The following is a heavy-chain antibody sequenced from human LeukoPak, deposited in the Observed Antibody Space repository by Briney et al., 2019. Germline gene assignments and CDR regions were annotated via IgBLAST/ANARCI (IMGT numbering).Heavy chain of an antibody. Sequence: GGSLGLSCAASGFTFRSYWMSWVRQAPGKGLEWVANINHYGSEKYYVDSVKGRFTVSRDNAKNSLYLQMNSLRVEDTAVYYCARESTRYCSGGSCYSSSSFDYWGQGTLVTVSS. CDR3: ARESTRYCSGGSCYSSSSFDY. D-gene: IGHD2-15*01. CDR1: GFTFRSYW. V-gene: IGHV3-7*01. CDR2: INHYGSEK. J-gene: IGHJ4*02.